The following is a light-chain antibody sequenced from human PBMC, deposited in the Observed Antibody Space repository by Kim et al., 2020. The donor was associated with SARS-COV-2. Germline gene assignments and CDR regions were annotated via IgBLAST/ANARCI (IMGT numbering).Light chain of an antibody. CDR1: KLGDKY. J-gene: IGLJ2*01. V-gene: IGLV3-1*01. Sequence: SYELTQPPSVSVSPGQTASITCSGDKLGDKYACWYQQKPGQSPVLVIYQDSKRPSGIPERFSGSNSGNTATLTISGTQAMDEADYYCQAWDRSYVVFGGG. CDR3: QAWDRSYVV. CDR2: QDS.